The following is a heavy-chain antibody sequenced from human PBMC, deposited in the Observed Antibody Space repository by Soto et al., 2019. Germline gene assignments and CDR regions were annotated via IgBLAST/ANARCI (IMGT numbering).Heavy chain of an antibody. CDR1: GFTFSLYP. Sequence: EVQLVASGGGLVQPGKSLRLSCTASGFTFSLYPMHWVRQAPGKGPEYVSGISGNGVSTYYANSVKVRFTISRDNSKSTLYLQMGSLKHEDMAVYYCARDYSSSWSNWFDPWGQGTVVTVSS. CDR3: ARDYSSSWSNWFDP. CDR2: ISGNGVST. J-gene: IGHJ5*02. D-gene: IGHD6-13*01. V-gene: IGHV3-64*01.